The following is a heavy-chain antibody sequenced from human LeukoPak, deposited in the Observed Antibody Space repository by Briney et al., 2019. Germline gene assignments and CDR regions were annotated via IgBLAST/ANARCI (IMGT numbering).Heavy chain of an antibody. CDR2: INPNSGGT. V-gene: IGHV1-2*02. J-gene: IGHJ6*02. D-gene: IGHD2-2*01. CDR3: ARVDCSSTSCFYYGMDV. Sequence: ASVKVSCKASGYTFTCYYMHWVRQAPGQGLEWMGWINPNSGGTNYAQKFQGRVTMTRDTSISTAYMELSRLRSDDTAVYYCARVDCSSTSCFYYGMDVWGQGTTVTVSS. CDR1: GYTFTCYY.